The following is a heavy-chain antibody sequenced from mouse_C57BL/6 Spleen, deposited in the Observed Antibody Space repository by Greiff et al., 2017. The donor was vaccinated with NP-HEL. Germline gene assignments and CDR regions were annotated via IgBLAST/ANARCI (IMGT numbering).Heavy chain of an antibody. J-gene: IGHJ3*01. D-gene: IGHD2-1*01. CDR2: INPNNGGT. Sequence: EVQLQQSGPELVKPGASVKISCKASGYTFTDYYMNWVKQSHGKSLEWIGDINPNNGGTSYNQKFKGKATLTVDKSSSTAYMELRSLTSEDSAVYYCARRRGNSLFLAYWGQGTLVTVSA. CDR3: ARRRGNSLFLAY. CDR1: GYTFTDYY. V-gene: IGHV1-26*01.